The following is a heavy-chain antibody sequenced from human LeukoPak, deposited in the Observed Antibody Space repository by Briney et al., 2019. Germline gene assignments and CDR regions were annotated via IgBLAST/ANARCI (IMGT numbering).Heavy chain of an antibody. Sequence: ASVKVSCKASGYTFTNYGITWVRQAPGQGLEWMGWIRAYNDDTNFAQKFQGRVTMTTDTSTSTAYMELRTLRSDDTAVYYCARRGGGYCTSTRCCCMDVWGKGTTVTVSS. CDR1: GYTFTNYG. V-gene: IGHV1-18*01. CDR3: ARRGGGYCTSTRCCCMDV. CDR2: IRAYNDDT. J-gene: IGHJ6*03. D-gene: IGHD2-2*01.